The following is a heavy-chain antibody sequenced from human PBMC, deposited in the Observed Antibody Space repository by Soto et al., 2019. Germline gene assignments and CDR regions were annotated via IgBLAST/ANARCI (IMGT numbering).Heavy chain of an antibody. CDR3: ARHRPDGSEKTKDGMEV. D-gene: IGHD6-19*01. Sequence: VESLKISFKFSGYSFTSYWIILGLQMPGKGLEWMGRIDPSDSYTNYSPSFQGHVTISADKSISTAYLQWSSLKASDTAMYYCARHRPDGSEKTKDGMEVWGQGTTVTVYS. CDR2: IDPSDSYT. J-gene: IGHJ6*01. CDR1: GYSFTSYW. V-gene: IGHV5-10-1*01.